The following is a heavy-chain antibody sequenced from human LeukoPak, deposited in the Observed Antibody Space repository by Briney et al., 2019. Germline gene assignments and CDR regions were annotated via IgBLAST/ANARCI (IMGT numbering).Heavy chain of an antibody. CDR2: INGDGKDT. D-gene: IGHD6-19*01. CDR3: ARGSSSGWPDYFDH. J-gene: IGHJ4*02. Sequence: GGSLRLSCAASGFILSTYWMHWVPQVPGKGRLWVSRINGDGKDTPYADSVKGRFTISRDNAKNMLYLQMNSLRVEDTGVYYCARGSSSGWPDYFDHWGQGALVTVSS. CDR1: GFILSTYW. V-gene: IGHV3-74*01.